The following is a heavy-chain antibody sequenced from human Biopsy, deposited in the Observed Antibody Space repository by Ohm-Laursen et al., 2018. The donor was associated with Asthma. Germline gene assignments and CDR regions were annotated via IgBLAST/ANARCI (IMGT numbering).Heavy chain of an antibody. Sequence: ASVKVSCKASGYIFTSHAMNWVRQAPGQGLEWMGRINTNTGNPTYAQGFTGRFVFSLDTSDSTAYLQISSLKADDTAVYYCARGLLGMDVWGQGTTVTVSS. J-gene: IGHJ6*02. D-gene: IGHD2-15*01. CDR1: GYIFTSHA. CDR2: INTNTGNP. CDR3: ARGLLGMDV. V-gene: IGHV7-4-1*02.